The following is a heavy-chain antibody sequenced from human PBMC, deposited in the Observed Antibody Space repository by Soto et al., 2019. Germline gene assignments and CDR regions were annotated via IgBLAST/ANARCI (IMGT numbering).Heavy chain of an antibody. CDR1: GGSISDDY. J-gene: IGHJ6*02. D-gene: IGHD2-2*02. CDR2: IHYSGST. V-gene: IGHV4-59*01. Sequence: QVQLQESGPGLVKPSETLSLTCTVSGGSISDDYWSWIRQTPGKELEWIGYIHYSGSTNYNPSLKSRFTISVDTSKNQLSLKLNSVTAADTAVYYCARDRLYPHSGMDVWGQGTTVTVSS. CDR3: ARDRLYPHSGMDV.